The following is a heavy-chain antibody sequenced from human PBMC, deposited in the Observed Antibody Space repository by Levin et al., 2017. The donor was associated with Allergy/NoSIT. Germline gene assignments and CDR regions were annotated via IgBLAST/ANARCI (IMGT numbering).Heavy chain of an antibody. V-gene: IGHV4-34*01. CDR3: ARGQLRGYSYGFSSPNRPWFDP. Sequence: SQTLSLTCAVYGGSFSGYYWSWIRQPPGKGLEWIGEINHSGSTNYNPSLKSRVTISVDTSKNQFSLKLSSVTAADTAVYYCARGQLRGYSYGFSSPNRPWFDPWGQGTLVTVSS. J-gene: IGHJ5*02. CDR2: INHSGST. CDR1: GGSFSGYY. D-gene: IGHD5-18*01.